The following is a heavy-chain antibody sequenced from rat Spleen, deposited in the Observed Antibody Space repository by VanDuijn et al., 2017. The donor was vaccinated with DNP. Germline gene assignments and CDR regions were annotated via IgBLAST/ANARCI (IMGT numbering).Heavy chain of an antibody. CDR2: IWNNGGT. D-gene: IGHD1-2*01. J-gene: IGHJ3*01. V-gene: IGHV2-41*01. CDR3: ARSPETSYIYFPWAY. Sequence: QVQLKESGPGLVQPSQTLSLTCTVAGFSLTSNNVHWVRQPPGEGLEWMGVIWNNGGTRYNSVLKSRLSISRDTSKSQVFLKMNSLQTEDTATYYCARSPETSYIYFPWAYWGQGTLVTVSS. CDR1: GFSLTSNN.